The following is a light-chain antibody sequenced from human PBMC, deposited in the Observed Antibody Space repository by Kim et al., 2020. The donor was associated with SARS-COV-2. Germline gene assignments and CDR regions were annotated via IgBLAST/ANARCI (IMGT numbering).Light chain of an antibody. Sequence: GKTVIISCTRSSGSIVSDFVQWFQQRPGSSPTTVIYEDHKRPSGVPDRFSGSVDSASNSASLTISGLRTEDEADYYCQSYDGNIWVFGGGTQLTVL. CDR3: QSYDGNIWV. CDR2: EDH. CDR1: SGSIVSDF. J-gene: IGLJ3*02. V-gene: IGLV6-57*01.